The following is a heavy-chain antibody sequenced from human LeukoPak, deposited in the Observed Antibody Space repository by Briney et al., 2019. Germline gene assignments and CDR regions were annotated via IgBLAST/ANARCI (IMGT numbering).Heavy chain of an antibody. D-gene: IGHD3-22*01. CDR1: GGSISSGGYY. V-gene: IGHV4-31*03. CDR3: AREFPDDSSGYYLDY. CDR2: IYYSGST. Sequence: SQTLSLTCTVSGGSISSGGYYWSWIRQHPGKGLEWIVYIYYSGSTYYNPSLKSRVTISVYTSKNQFSLKLSSVTAADTAVYYCAREFPDDSSGYYLDYWGQGTLVTVSS. J-gene: IGHJ4*02.